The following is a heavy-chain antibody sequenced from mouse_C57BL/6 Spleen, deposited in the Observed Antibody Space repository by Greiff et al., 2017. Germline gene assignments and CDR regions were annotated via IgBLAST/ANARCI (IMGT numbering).Heavy chain of an antibody. V-gene: IGHV1-22*01. D-gene: IGHD1-1*01. Sequence: EVQLQQSGPELVKPGASVKMSCKASGYTFTDYNMHWVKQSHGKSLEWIGYINPNNGGTSYNQKFKGKATLTVNKSSSTAYMELRSLTSEDSAVYYCARVYYGSSSFAYWGQGTLVTVSA. CDR2: INPNNGGT. CDR3: ARVYYGSSSFAY. CDR1: GYTFTDYN. J-gene: IGHJ3*01.